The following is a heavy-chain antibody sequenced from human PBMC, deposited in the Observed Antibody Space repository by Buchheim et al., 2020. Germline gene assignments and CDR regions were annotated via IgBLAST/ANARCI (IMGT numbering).Heavy chain of an antibody. Sequence: QVQLVESGGGVVQPGRSLRLSCAASGFTFSSYGMHWVRQAPGKGLEWVAVIWYDGSNKYYADSVKGRFTISRDNSQNTLYLPMNSLRAEDTAVYYCAREPSNCSGGSCYALQSWGQGT. D-gene: IGHD2-15*01. CDR3: AREPSNCSGGSCYALQS. J-gene: IGHJ3*01. CDR2: IWYDGSNK. V-gene: IGHV3-33*01. CDR1: GFTFSSYG.